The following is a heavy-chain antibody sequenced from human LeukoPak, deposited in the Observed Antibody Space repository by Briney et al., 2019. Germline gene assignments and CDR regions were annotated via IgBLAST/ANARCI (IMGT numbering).Heavy chain of an antibody. D-gene: IGHD6-19*01. V-gene: IGHV7-4-1*02. CDR1: GYTFTSYA. CDR2: INTNTGNP. Sequence: GASVKVSCKASGYTFTSYAMNWVRQAPGQGLEWMGWINTNTGNPTYAQGFTGRFVFSLDTSVSTAYLQISSLKAEDTAVYYCAREKLLYSSGWYGPYGMDVWGQGTTVTVSS. CDR3: AREKLLYSSGWYGPYGMDV. J-gene: IGHJ6*02.